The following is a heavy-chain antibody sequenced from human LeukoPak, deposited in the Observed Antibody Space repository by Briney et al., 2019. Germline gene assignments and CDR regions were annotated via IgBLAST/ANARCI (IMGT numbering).Heavy chain of an antibody. D-gene: IGHD1-26*01. CDR2: FGIAADT. Sequence: GRSLRLSCAASGFIFTDYDLHWVRQPPGKGLEWVSVFGIAADTYYADSVKGRFTISRDVAKNSLYLQMNNLRAGDTAVYYCVRTNGGTYYDYWGQGTLVPVSS. CDR3: VRTNGGTYYDY. V-gene: IGHV3-13*01. CDR1: GFIFTDYD. J-gene: IGHJ4*02.